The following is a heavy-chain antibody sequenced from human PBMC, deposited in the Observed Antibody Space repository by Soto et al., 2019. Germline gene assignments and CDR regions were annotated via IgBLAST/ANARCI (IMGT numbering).Heavy chain of an antibody. CDR2: IYYSGST. D-gene: IGHD2-2*02. Sequence: SETLSLTCTVSGGSISSGDNYWSWIRQPPGKGLEWIGYIYYSGSTYYNPSLKSRITISIDTSRNQFSLKLSSVTAADTAVYYCVRYCSDTSCYTDYVMDVWGQGTTVTVSS. CDR3: VRYCSDTSCYTDYVMDV. J-gene: IGHJ6*02. CDR1: GGSISSGDNY. V-gene: IGHV4-30-4*01.